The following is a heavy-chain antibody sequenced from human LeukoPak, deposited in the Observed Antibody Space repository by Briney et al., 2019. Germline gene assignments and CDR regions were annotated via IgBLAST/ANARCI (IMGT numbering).Heavy chain of an antibody. CDR2: IGYDGSNK. D-gene: IGHD4-17*01. V-gene: IGHV3-30*02. Sequence: PGGSLRLSCAASGFTFSSYGMHWVRQAPGKGLEWLALIGYDGSNKSKADSVKGRFTISRDNSKKTLYLQMNSLRAEDTAVYYCAKYRGDYGDYVGFDYWGQGTMVSVSS. J-gene: IGHJ4*02. CDR1: GFTFSSYG. CDR3: AKYRGDYGDYVGFDY.